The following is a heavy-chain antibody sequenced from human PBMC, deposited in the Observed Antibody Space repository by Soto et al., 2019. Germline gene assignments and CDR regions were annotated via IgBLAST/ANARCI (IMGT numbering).Heavy chain of an antibody. CDR2: INHSGST. CDR3: ASIFGRITIFGVVTMCYFDY. J-gene: IGHJ4*02. CDR1: GGSFSGYY. Sequence: SETLSLTCAVYGGSFSGYYWSWIRQPPGKGLEWIGEINHSGSTNYNPSLKSRVTISVDTSNNQFSLKLSSVTATDTAVYYCASIFGRITIFGVVTMCYFDYWGQGTLVTVSS. V-gene: IGHV4-34*01. D-gene: IGHD3-3*01.